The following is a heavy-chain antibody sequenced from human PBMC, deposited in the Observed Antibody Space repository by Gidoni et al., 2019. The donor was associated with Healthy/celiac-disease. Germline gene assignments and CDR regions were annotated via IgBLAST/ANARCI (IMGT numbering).Heavy chain of an antibody. V-gene: IGHV3-30*03. CDR2: ISYNEGHR. CDR1: GFTVSPYG. J-gene: IGHJ4*02. Sequence: VQLVDSGGGVVQHGGSLRLSCVAGGFTVSPYGLHWVRQAPGKGLEWVAVISYNEGHRHYAASVKGRFTISRDNSKNTVYLQMNSLRSDDTSIYFCARDVSSGWKHLDYWGQGTLVTVSS. D-gene: IGHD6-19*01. CDR3: ARDVSSGWKHLDY.